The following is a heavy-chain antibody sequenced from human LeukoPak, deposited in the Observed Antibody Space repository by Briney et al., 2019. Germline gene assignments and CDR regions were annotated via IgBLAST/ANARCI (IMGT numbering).Heavy chain of an antibody. J-gene: IGHJ4*02. CDR3: ARVIVMVRGVIQSHYFDY. V-gene: IGHV4-4*02. CDR1: GGSISSSNW. Sequence: SGTLSLTCAVSGGSISSSNWWSWVRPPPGKGLEWIGEIYHSGSTNYNPSLKSRVTISVDKSKNQSSLKLSSVTAADTAVYYCARVIVMVRGVIQSHYFDYWGQGNLVTASS. D-gene: IGHD3-10*01. CDR2: IYHSGST.